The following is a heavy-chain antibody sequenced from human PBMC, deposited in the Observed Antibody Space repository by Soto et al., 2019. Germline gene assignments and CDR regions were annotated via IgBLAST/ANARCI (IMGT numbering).Heavy chain of an antibody. Sequence: QVQLVESGGGVVQPGRSLRLSCAASGFTFSSYGMHWVRQAPGKGLEWVAVISYDGSNKYYADSVKGRFTISRDNSKNTLYLQMNSLRAEDTAVYYCAKDSVEEYFQHWGQGTLVTVSS. CDR2: ISYDGSNK. J-gene: IGHJ1*01. CDR1: GFTFSSYG. V-gene: IGHV3-30*18. CDR3: AKDSVEEYFQH.